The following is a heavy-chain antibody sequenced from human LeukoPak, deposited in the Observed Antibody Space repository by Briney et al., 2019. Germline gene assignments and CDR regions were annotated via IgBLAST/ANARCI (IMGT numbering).Heavy chain of an antibody. CDR2: INWDSDNI. J-gene: IGHJ3*01. D-gene: IGHD3-22*01. CDR1: GFTFDDHG. CDR3: ARASYYYDTTGLGAVDF. Sequence: SLRLSCAASGFTFDDHGMYWVRPAPGKGMEWISGINWDSDNIGYADSVKCRFTLSRDDAKNSLFLQMNSLRAEDTALYYCARASYYYDTTGLGAVDFWGQGTMVTVSS. V-gene: IGHV3-9*01.